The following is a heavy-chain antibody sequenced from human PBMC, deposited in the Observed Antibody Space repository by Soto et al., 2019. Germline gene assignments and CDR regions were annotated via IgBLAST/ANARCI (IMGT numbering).Heavy chain of an antibody. Sequence: QVHLQESGPGLVKPSQTLSLTCSVNGDSINSDSVYWSWIRQSPGKGLEYIGYITYNGRTFYNPSLKSRGNMSGDTPKNQFSLEVRSVNAAETAVYYCARERQVGPTSGRFDPWGQGTLVTVST. J-gene: IGHJ5*02. D-gene: IGHD1-1*01. CDR2: ITYNGRT. V-gene: IGHV4-31*03. CDR3: ARERQVGPTSGRFDP. CDR1: GDSINSDSVY.